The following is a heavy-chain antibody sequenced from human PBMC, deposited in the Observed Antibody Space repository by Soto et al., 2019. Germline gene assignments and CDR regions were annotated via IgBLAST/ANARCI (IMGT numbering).Heavy chain of an antibody. CDR1: GFTFNHYA. V-gene: IGHV3-23*01. J-gene: IGHJ6*02. CDR3: AKDSTVTTSLYFYYYGFDV. CDR2: VSGRGGST. Sequence: GGSLRLSCTASGFTFNHYAMSWVRQAPGKGLEWVSAVSGRGGSTKYADSVKGRFIISRDNSNSTLYLQMDSLRGEDTAVYYCAKDSTVTTSLYFYYYGFDVCGQGTTLTVSS. D-gene: IGHD4-17*01.